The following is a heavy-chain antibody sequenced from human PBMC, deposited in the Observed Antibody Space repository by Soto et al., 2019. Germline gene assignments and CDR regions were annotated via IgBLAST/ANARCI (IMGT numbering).Heavy chain of an antibody. CDR1: GGSISSGDYY. CDR3: ARDLWVEPELYYYGMDV. CDR2: IYYSGST. V-gene: IGHV4-30-4*01. J-gene: IGHJ6*02. D-gene: IGHD1-1*01. Sequence: SETLSLTCTVSGGSISSGDYYWSWIRQPPGKGLEWIGYIYYSGSTYYNPSLKSRVTISVDTSKNQFSLRLTSVTAADTAVYYCARDLWVEPELYYYGMDVWGQGTTVTVSS.